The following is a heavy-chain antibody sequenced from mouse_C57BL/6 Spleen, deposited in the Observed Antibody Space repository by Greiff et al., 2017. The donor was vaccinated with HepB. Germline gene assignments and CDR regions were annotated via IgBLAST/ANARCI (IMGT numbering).Heavy chain of an antibody. CDR1: GYTFTSYC. CDR3: ATGGTTVVARYLDY. D-gene: IGHD1-1*01. J-gene: IGHJ2*01. V-gene: IGHV1-69*01. CDR2: LDPSDSYT. Sequence: QVQLQQPVAELVMPGASVKLSCKASGYTFTSYCMHWVTQKPGQGLEWIGELDPSDSYTNYNQKFKGKSTLTVDKSSSTAYMQLSSLTSEDSAVYYCATGGTTVVARYLDYWGQGTTLTVSS.